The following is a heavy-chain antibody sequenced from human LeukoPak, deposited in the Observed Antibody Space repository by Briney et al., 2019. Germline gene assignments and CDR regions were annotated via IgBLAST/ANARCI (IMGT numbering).Heavy chain of an antibody. CDR2: ISGSGGST. J-gene: IGHJ4*02. CDR3: AKRYSSGWYYFDY. Sequence: PGGSLRLSCAASGFTFSSYARSWVRQAPGKGLEWVSAISGSGGSTYYADSVKGRFTISRDNSKNTLYLQMNSLRAEDTAVYYCAKRYSSGWYYFDYWGQGTLVTVSS. D-gene: IGHD6-19*01. V-gene: IGHV3-23*01. CDR1: GFTFSSYA.